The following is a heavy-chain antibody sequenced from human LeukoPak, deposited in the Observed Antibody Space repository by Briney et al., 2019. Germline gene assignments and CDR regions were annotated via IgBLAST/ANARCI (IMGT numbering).Heavy chain of an antibody. CDR3: ARDPSTVTTLYNWFDP. CDR1: GYTFSSYD. Sequence: ASVKVSCKTSGYTFSSYDINWVRQATGQGLEWIGWMNPNSGNTGYAQKFQGRVTITTETSISTAYMELSSLRSDDTAVYYCARDPSTVTTLYNWFDPWGQGTLVTVSS. V-gene: IGHV1-8*03. CDR2: MNPNSGNT. D-gene: IGHD4-17*01. J-gene: IGHJ5*02.